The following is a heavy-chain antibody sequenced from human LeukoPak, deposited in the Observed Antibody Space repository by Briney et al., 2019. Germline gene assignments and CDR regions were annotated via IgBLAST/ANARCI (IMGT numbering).Heavy chain of an antibody. CDR1: GFSFSSYA. D-gene: IGHD5-12*01. CDR2: ISGSGGST. V-gene: IGHV3-23*01. CDR3: AKDSVATVVTLFDY. J-gene: IGHJ4*02. Sequence: PGGSLTLSCAASGFSFSSYAMSWVRQAAGKGLEWVSAISGSGGSTYYADSVKGRFTISRDNSKNTLYLQMNSLRAEDTAVYYCAKDSVATVVTLFDYWGQGTLVTVSS.